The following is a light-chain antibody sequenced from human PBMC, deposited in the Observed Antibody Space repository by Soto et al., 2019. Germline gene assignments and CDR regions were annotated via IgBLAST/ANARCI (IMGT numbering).Light chain of an antibody. J-gene: IGLJ2*01. CDR3: QTWGTGFQF. CDR2: LNNDGSH. CDR1: SGHSSYA. Sequence: QSVLTQSPSASASLGASVKLTCTLSSGHSSYAIAWHQKQPGKGPRHLMDLNNDGSHTKGVGIPDRFSGSSSGADRFLIISILLSEDEADYYCQTWGTGFQFFGGGTKLTVL. V-gene: IGLV4-69*01.